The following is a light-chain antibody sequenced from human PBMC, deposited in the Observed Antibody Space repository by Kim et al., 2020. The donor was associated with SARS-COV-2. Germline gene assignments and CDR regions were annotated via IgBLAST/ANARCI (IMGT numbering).Light chain of an antibody. Sequence: FSPGEIATLSCRASQCVSRSFAWYQPKPGQAPRLLIYDASKRATGIPARFSGSGSGTDFTLTISSLEPEDFAVYYCQQRSNWPLTFGGGTKVDIK. CDR1: QCVSRS. CDR2: DAS. V-gene: IGKV3-11*01. J-gene: IGKJ4*01. CDR3: QQRSNWPLT.